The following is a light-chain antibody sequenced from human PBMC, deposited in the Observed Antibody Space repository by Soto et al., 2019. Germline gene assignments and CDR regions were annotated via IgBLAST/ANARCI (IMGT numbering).Light chain of an antibody. CDR3: QQYNNWPPWT. V-gene: IGKV3-15*01. CDR2: GAS. CDR1: QSVSSY. Sequence: EILMTQSPATLSLSPGERATLSCRASQSVSSYLAGYQQKPGQAPSLLIYGASTRATGSPARCSGSGSGTEFTLTISSLQYEDFAVYYCQQYNNWPPWTFGQGTKVDIK. J-gene: IGKJ1*01.